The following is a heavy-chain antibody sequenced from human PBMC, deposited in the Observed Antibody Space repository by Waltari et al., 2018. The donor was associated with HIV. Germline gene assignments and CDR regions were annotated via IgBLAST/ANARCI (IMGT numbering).Heavy chain of an antibody. Sequence: QVQLQQWGAGLLKPSETLSLTCAVYGGSFSGYYWSWIRQPPGKGLEWIGEINHSGSTNYNPSLKSRVTISVDTSKNQFSLKLSSVTAADTAVYYCRATMVQGVIITPYYGMDVWGQGTTVTVSS. CDR1: GGSFSGYY. V-gene: IGHV4-34*01. D-gene: IGHD3-10*01. J-gene: IGHJ6*02. CDR3: RATMVQGVIITPYYGMDV. CDR2: INHSGST.